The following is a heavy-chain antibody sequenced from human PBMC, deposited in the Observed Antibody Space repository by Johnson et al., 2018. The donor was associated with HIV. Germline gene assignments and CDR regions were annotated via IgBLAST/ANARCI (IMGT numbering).Heavy chain of an antibody. J-gene: IGHJ3*02. CDR1: GFTFSSYA. CDR3: ARVLWFGELFSRAFDI. Sequence: QVQLVESGGGVVQPGRSLRLSCAASGFTFSSYAMHWVRQAPGKGLEWVAVISYDGSNKYYADSVTGRFTISRDNSKNTLYLQMNSLRAEDTAVYYCARVLWFGELFSRAFDIWGQGTMVTVSS. D-gene: IGHD3-10*01. V-gene: IGHV3-30-3*01. CDR2: ISYDGSNK.